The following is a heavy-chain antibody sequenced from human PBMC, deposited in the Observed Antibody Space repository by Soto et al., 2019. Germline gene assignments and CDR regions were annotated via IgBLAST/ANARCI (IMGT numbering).Heavy chain of an antibody. CDR3: VKKAHGLDGVAFDY. J-gene: IGHJ4*02. V-gene: IGHV3-64D*06. CDR1: GFIFSEST. D-gene: IGHD2-15*01. CDR2: VSTSGRST. Sequence: EVQLVESGGGLVQPGGSLRLSCSASGFIFSESTIYWVRQVPGKGLEAISAVSTSGRSTYYADSVKDRSTISRDNSKNTLFLQMGSLRPEDTAIYYWVKKAHGLDGVAFDYWGQGTQVTVAS.